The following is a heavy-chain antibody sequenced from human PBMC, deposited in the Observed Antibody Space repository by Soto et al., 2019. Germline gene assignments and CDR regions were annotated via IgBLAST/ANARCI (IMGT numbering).Heavy chain of an antibody. CDR2: ISSTSTYI. J-gene: IGHJ1*01. V-gene: IGHV3-21*06. D-gene: IGHD6-25*01. Sequence: NWVRRAPGKGLEWVSSISSTSTYIYFADSLKGRLTISRDNAKNSLFLQMDSLRAEDTAIYYCVRARPTDGGIHYWGPGT. CDR3: VRARPTDGGIHY.